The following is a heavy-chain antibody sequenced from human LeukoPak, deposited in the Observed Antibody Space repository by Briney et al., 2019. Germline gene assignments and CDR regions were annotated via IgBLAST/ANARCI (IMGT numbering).Heavy chain of an antibody. CDR1: GGSISSGGYY. Sequence: PSQTLSLTCTVSGGSISSGGYYWSWIRQHPGKGLEWIGYIYYSGSTYYNPSLKSRVTISVDTSRKQFSLRLSSVTAADTAVYYCARRSEYHWFDPWGQGTLVTVSS. J-gene: IGHJ5*02. V-gene: IGHV4-31*03. CDR3: ARRSEYHWFDP. D-gene: IGHD2-2*01. CDR2: IYYSGST.